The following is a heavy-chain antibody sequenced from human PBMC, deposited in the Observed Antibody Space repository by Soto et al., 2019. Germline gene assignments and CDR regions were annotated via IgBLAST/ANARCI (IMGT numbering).Heavy chain of an antibody. CDR1: GYTLTELS. V-gene: IGHV1-24*01. CDR3: ATVTVNDSSGYYYEY. CDR2: FDPEDGET. Sequence: QVQLVQSGAEVKKPGASVKVSCKVSGYTLTELSMHWVRQAPGKGLEWMGGFDPEDGETIYAQRFQGRLTMTDDTSTDTAYMELSSMRSETTAVYYCATVTVNDSSGYYYEYGGQGNLVTVSS. J-gene: IGHJ4*02. D-gene: IGHD3-22*01.